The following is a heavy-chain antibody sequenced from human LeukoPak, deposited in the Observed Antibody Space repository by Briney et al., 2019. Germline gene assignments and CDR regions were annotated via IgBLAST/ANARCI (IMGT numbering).Heavy chain of an antibody. CDR2: IYPGDSDT. D-gene: IGHD6-19*01. CDR3: ATSTSMAVAGHYYFYGMDV. V-gene: IGHV5-51*01. Sequence: GESLKISCKGSGYSFTSYWIGWVRQMPGKGLEWMGIIYPGDSDTRYSPSFQGQVTISADKSISTAYPQWSSLRASDTAMYYCATSTSMAVAGHYYFYGMDVWGQGTTVTVSS. CDR1: GYSFTSYW. J-gene: IGHJ6*02.